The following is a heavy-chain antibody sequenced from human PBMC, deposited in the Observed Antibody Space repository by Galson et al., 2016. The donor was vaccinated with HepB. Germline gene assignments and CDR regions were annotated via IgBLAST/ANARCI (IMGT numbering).Heavy chain of an antibody. CDR3: ARDGNSGYGPGDRFDP. V-gene: IGHV1-24*01. Sequence: SVKVSCKVSGDTLTEISMHWVRQAPGKGLEWMGGFDPESGETLYAQRFQGRVTVTTDTSTSTAYMELRSLRSDDTAVYYCARDGNSGYGPGDRFDPWGQGTLVIVSS. D-gene: IGHD5-12*01. J-gene: IGHJ5*02. CDR1: GDTLTEIS. CDR2: FDPESGET.